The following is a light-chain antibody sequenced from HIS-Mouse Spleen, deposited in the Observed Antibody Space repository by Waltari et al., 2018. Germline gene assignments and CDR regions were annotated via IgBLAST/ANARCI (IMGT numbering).Light chain of an antibody. CDR3: QQYNNWPLALT. CDR2: GAS. Sequence: EIVMTQSPATLSVSPGERATLSCRASQSVSSNLAWYLQKPGQAPRLLIYGASTRATGIPARFSGSGSGTEFTLTISSLQSEDFAVYYCQQYNNWPLALTFGGGTKVEIK. J-gene: IGKJ4*01. CDR1: QSVSSN. V-gene: IGKV3-15*01.